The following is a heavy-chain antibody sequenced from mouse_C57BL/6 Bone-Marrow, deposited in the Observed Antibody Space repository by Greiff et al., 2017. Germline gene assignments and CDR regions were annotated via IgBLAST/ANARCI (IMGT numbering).Heavy chain of an antibody. CDR2: INPNYGST. J-gene: IGHJ3*01. CDR1: GYSFTDYT. CDR3: CKWGYYGRGY. Sequence: VQLQQSGPELVKPGASVKISCKASGYSFTDYTMNWVKQSNGKSLEWIGVINPNYGSTSYNQKFKGKATLTVDQSSNTAYMQLNSLTSDDSAVYYCCKWGYYGRGYWGQGTLVTVSA. D-gene: IGHD1-1*01. V-gene: IGHV1-39*01.